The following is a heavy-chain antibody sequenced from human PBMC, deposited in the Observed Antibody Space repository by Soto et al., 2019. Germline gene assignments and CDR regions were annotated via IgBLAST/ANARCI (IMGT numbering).Heavy chain of an antibody. CDR2: INPNSGGT. Sequence: QVQLVQSGAEVKKPGASVKVSCKASGYTFTGYYMHWVRQAPGQGLEWMGWINPNSGGTNYAQKFQGWVTMTRDTSISTAYMELSRLRSDDTAVYYCARGYCSGGSCYRLSYWGQGTLVTVSS. J-gene: IGHJ4*02. CDR3: ARGYCSGGSCYRLSY. D-gene: IGHD2-15*01. CDR1: GYTFTGYY. V-gene: IGHV1-2*04.